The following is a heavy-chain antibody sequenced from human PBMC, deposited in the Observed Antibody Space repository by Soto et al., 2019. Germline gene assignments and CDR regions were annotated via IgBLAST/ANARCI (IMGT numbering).Heavy chain of an antibody. V-gene: IGHV3-23*01. D-gene: IGHD2-21*02. Sequence: EVHLLESGGALAQPGGSLRLSCIASGFTFSNYAMSWVRQSPGKELEWVSTINGGGDRTYYTDSVKGRFTVSRDNSKNMLSLQMNSLNAEDTALYYCAKDLWDRHNTAFPWDGWGLGTLVTVTS. CDR2: INGGGDRT. CDR1: GFTFSNYA. J-gene: IGHJ4*02. CDR3: AKDLWDRHNTAFPWDG.